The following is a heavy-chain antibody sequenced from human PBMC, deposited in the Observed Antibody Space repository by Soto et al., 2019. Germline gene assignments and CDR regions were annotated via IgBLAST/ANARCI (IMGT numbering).Heavy chain of an antibody. J-gene: IGHJ4*02. V-gene: IGHV1-46*01. Sequence: VQLMQSGAEVKKPGASVRVSCKASGYTFTNYSVHWVRQAPGQGLEWMGFINTNGGSTTYAQKFQGRFAVTTDTSTSTVYMQLSSLRSEATAVFYCARSAPYDYWGQGTLVTASS. CDR2: INTNGGST. CDR3: ARSAPYDY. CDR1: GYTFTNYS.